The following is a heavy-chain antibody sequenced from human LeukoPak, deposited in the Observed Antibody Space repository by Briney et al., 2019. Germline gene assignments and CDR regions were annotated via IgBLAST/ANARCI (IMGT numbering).Heavy chain of an antibody. CDR2: IYYSGST. J-gene: IGHJ3*02. Sequence: SETLSLTCTVSGGSISSSSYYWGWIRQPPGKGLEWIGSIYYSGSTYYNPSLKSRVTIPVDTSENQFSLKLSSVTAADTAVYYCASRGYYDSSGYHDAFDIWGQGTLVTVS. CDR3: ASRGYYDSSGYHDAFDI. D-gene: IGHD3-22*01. CDR1: GGSISSSSYY. V-gene: IGHV4-39*01.